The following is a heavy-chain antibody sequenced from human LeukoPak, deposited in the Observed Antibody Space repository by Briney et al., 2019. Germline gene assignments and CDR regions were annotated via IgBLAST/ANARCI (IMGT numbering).Heavy chain of an antibody. CDR1: GFTFSSYA. Sequence: PGGSLRLSCAASGFTFSSYAMSWVRQAPGKGLEWVAVISFDGSNKYYADSVKGRFTISRDNSKNTLYLQMNSLRAEDTAVYYCARAHYYDSSGYYSSYFDYWGQGTLVTVSS. CDR3: ARAHYYDSSGYYSSYFDY. V-gene: IGHV3-30-3*01. D-gene: IGHD3-22*01. J-gene: IGHJ4*02. CDR2: ISFDGSNK.